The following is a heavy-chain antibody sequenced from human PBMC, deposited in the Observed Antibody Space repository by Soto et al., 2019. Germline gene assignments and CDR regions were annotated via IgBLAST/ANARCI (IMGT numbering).Heavy chain of an antibody. Sequence: EVQLVESGGGLVQPGGSLRLSCAASGFTFSDHYMDWVRQAPGKGLEWVGRTRNKANSYTTEYAASVKGRFTISRDXXKNSLYLQMNSMKSEDQAVYYCARVNTGYSAAFDIWGQGTMVTVSS. D-gene: IGHD4-4*01. J-gene: IGHJ3*02. CDR3: ARVNTGYSAAFDI. CDR1: GFTFSDHY. V-gene: IGHV3-72*01. CDR2: TRNKANSYTT.